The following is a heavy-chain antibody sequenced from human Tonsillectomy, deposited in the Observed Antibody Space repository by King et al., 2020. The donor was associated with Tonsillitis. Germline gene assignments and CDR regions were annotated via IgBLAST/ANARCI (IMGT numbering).Heavy chain of an antibody. CDR1: GGSVSSGGHS. D-gene: IGHD1-14*01. Sequence: QLQESGSGLVKPSQTLSLTCAVSGGSVSSGGHSWSWIRQPPGKGLEWIGYIYYSGSTYYNPSLKSRVTISVDRSKNQFSLKLSSVTAADTAVYYCARGLEGDGTYWGQGTLVTVSS. J-gene: IGHJ4*02. CDR2: IYYSGST. CDR3: ARGLEGDGTY. V-gene: IGHV4-30-2*01.